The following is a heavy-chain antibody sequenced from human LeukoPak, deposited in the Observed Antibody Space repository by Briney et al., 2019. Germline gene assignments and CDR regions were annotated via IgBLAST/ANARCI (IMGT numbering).Heavy chain of an antibody. V-gene: IGHV3-21*06. CDR2: TDTSGNYI. J-gene: IGHJ3*02. CDR1: EFTFTSYE. D-gene: IGHD3-10*01. CDR3: ARGRSITLLRGVAMSDGFDI. Sequence: GGSLRLSCAASEFTFTSYELNWVRQAPGKGLEWVSFTDTSGNYIYYGDSVKGRFTISRDNARNLLFLQMNGLRAEDTAVYYCARGRSITLLRGVAMSDGFDIWGQGAMVAVSS.